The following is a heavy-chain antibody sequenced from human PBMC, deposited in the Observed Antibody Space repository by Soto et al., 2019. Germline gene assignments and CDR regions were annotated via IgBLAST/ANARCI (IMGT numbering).Heavy chain of an antibody. CDR3: ARACCGGNSDFDY. Sequence: GGSLRLSCTASGFIVGDYAITWFRQAPGKGLECVGFITSKRYGGKAEYAASVKGRFTISRDDSQSVAYLQMNSLRAEDTAVYYCARACCGGNSDFDYWGQGT. CDR1: GFIVGDYA. D-gene: IGHD2-21*02. J-gene: IGHJ4*02. CDR2: ITSKRYGGKA. V-gene: IGHV3-49*03.